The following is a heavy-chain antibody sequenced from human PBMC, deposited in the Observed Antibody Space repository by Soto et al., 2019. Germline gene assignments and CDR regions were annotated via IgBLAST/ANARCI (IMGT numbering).Heavy chain of an antibody. CDR2: INHSGST. V-gene: IGHV4-34*01. CDR3: ARGRGDSDAFDI. D-gene: IGHD2-21*02. Sequence: QVQLQQWGAGLLKPSETLSLTCAVYGGSFSGYYWSWIRQPPGKGLEWIGEINHSGSTNYNPSLKSRVPISVDKSKNQFSLKLSSVTAADTAVYYCARGRGDSDAFDIWGQGTMVTVSS. J-gene: IGHJ3*02. CDR1: GGSFSGYY.